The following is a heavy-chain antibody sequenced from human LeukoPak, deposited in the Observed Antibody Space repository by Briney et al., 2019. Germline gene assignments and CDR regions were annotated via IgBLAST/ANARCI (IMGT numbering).Heavy chain of an antibody. D-gene: IGHD3-3*01. V-gene: IGHV3-30*03. J-gene: IGHJ4*02. CDR1: GFTFSNYG. Sequence: PGGSLRLSCVASGFTFSNYGIHWVRQALGKGLEWVAFISYDRNTKYYADSVTGRFTISRDNSKNTLYLQMSSLRADDTAVYYCARDRSPGYDFWSGYPSDYWGQGTLVTVSS. CDR2: ISYDRNTK. CDR3: ARDRSPGYDFWSGYPSDY.